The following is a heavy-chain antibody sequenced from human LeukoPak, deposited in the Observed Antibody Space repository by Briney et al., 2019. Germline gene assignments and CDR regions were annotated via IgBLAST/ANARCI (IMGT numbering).Heavy chain of an antibody. CDR3: ARVKRPGYYDFWSAGYGMDV. V-gene: IGHV1-18*01. CDR1: GYTFTSYG. CDR2: ISAYNGNT. D-gene: IGHD3-3*01. J-gene: IGHJ6*02. Sequence: ASVKVSCKASGYTFTSYGISWVRQAPGQGPGWMGWISAYNGNTNYAQKLQGRVTMTTDTSTSTAYMELRSLRSDDTAVYYCARVKRPGYYDFWSAGYGMDVWGQGTTVTVSS.